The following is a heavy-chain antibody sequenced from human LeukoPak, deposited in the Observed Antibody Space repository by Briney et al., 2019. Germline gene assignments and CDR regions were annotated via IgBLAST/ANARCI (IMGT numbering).Heavy chain of an antibody. V-gene: IGHV3-48*04. J-gene: IGHJ4*02. Sequence: SGGSLRLSCAASGFTFSSYSMNWVRQAPGKGLEWVSYISRSSSTIYYADSVKGRFTISRDNAKNSLYLQMNSLRAEDTAVYYCARDLEEYCSGGSCSLFDYWGQGTLVTVSS. CDR3: ARDLEEYCSGGSCSLFDY. D-gene: IGHD2-15*01. CDR1: GFTFSSYS. CDR2: ISRSSSTI.